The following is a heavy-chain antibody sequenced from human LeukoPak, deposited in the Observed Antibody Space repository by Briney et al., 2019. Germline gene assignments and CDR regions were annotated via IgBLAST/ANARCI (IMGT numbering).Heavy chain of an antibody. CDR1: GYTFTGYY. CDR2: INPNSGGT. Sequence: ASVKVSCKASGYTFTGYYMHWVRQAPGQGLEWMGWINPNSGGTNYAQKFQGRVTMTRDTSISTAYMELSRLRSDDTAVYYCARTYYGGNSFSDYWGQGTLVTVSS. CDR3: ARTYYGGNSFSDY. V-gene: IGHV1-2*02. D-gene: IGHD4-23*01. J-gene: IGHJ4*02.